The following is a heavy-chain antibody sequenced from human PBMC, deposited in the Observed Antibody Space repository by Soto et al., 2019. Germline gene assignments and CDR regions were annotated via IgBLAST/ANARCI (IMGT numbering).Heavy chain of an antibody. Sequence: SETLSLTCTVSGGSISSGGYYWSWIRQQPGKGLEWIGYMYYSGCSNYKSSLKSRVTISVDKSKNQFSLKLTSVTAAYTAVYYCARNGYSNGWYHFDYWGQGILVTVSS. CDR2: MYYSGCS. CDR1: GGSISSGGYY. J-gene: IGHJ4*02. CDR3: ARNGYSNGWYHFDY. D-gene: IGHD6-19*01. V-gene: IGHV4-31*03.